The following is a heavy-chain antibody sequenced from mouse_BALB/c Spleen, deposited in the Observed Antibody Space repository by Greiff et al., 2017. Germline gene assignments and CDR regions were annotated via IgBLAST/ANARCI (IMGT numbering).Heavy chain of an antibody. CDR2: IFPGSGNT. Sequence: VQLQQSGPELVKPGASVKISCKASGYSFTSYYIHWVKQRPGQGLEWIGWIFPGSGNTKYNEKFKGKATLTADTSSSTAYMQLSSLTSEDSAVYFCARLHYDYDGGPRDYWGKGTPVTVSS. D-gene: IGHD2-4*01. CDR3: ARLHYDYDGGPRDY. V-gene: IGHV1-66*01. CDR1: GYSFTSYY. J-gene: IGHJ4*01.